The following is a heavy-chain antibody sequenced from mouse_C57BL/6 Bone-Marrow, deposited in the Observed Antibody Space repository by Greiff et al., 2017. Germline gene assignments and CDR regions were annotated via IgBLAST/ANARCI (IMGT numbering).Heavy chain of an antibody. CDR3: ARSGPLGRSFDY. D-gene: IGHD4-1*01. CDR1: GYTFTSYW. J-gene: IGHJ2*01. V-gene: IGHV1-55*01. CDR2: IYPTSGRT. Sequence: VQLQQPGAELVKPGASVKMSCKASGYTFTSYWITWVKQRPGQGLEWIGDIYPTSGRTNYNETFKSKALLTVDTSSNTAYMQLSSLTSEDSAVFDCARSGPLGRSFDYWGQGTTLTVSS.